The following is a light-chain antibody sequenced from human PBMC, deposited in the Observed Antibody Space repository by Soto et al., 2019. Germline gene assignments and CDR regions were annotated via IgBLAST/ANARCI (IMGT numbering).Light chain of an antibody. CDR3: QQFGSSPT. Sequence: EIVLTQSPGSLSLSPGERDTLSCRASQRVSSIYLAWYQQKPGQAPRLLIYGASSRATGIPDRFSGSGSGTDFTLTISGLEPEDFAVYYCQQFGSSPTFGQGTKVAIK. J-gene: IGKJ1*01. V-gene: IGKV3-20*01. CDR1: QRVSSIY. CDR2: GAS.